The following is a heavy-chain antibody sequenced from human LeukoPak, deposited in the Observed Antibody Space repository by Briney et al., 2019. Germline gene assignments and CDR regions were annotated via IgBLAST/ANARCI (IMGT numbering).Heavy chain of an antibody. V-gene: IGHV1-8*01. CDR3: ARSSVGVRRRTDY. D-gene: IGHD1-26*01. Sequence: ASVKVSCKASGYTFISYDINWVRQATGQGLEWMGWMNPNSGNTGYAQKFQGRVTMTRSTSINTAYMELSNLTSEDTAVYYCARSSVGVRRRTDYWGREPWSPSPQ. CDR1: GYTFISYD. J-gene: IGHJ4*02. CDR2: MNPNSGNT.